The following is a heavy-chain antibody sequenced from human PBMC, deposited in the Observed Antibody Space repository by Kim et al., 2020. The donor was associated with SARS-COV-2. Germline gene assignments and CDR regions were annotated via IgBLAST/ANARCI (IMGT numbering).Heavy chain of an antibody. CDR1: GFTFNTAW. D-gene: IGHD1-1*01. CDR2: AKSENDGGTT. V-gene: IGHV3-15*01. Sequence: GGSLRLSCAASGFTFNTAWMYWVRQAPGKGLEWVGLAKSENDGGTTQYAAPVKGRFSISRDDSKKMLYLEMNSLNTDDTAVYYCTTEPNWNPEDFWGPG. CDR3: TTEPNWNPEDF. J-gene: IGHJ4*02.